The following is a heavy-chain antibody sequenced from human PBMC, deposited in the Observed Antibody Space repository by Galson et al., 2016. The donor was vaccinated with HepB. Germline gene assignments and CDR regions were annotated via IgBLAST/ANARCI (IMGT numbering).Heavy chain of an antibody. V-gene: IGHV3-73*01. CDR3: LTPVQGLGWFDP. J-gene: IGHJ5*02. CDR2: IRGKAYSYAT. CDR1: GFDFSVSA. Sequence: SLRLSCADSGFDFSVSAMHWVRQASGKGLAWVGRIRGKAYSYATPYAPPVTGRFTISRDDSKHTAYLQMYSLKTEDAAVYYCLTPVQGLGWFDPWGQGALVIVSS. D-gene: IGHD3-16*01.